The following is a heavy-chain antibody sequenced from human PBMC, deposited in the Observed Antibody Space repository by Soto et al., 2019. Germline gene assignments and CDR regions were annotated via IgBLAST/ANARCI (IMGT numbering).Heavy chain of an antibody. J-gene: IGHJ4*02. V-gene: IGHV3-23*01. D-gene: IGHD2-15*01. CDR2: ISGSGGST. CDR3: AKVRVAANYGTFDY. Sequence: PGESLKISCAASGFTVSSYAMSWVRQAPGKGLEWVSAISGSGGSTYYADSVKGRFTISRDNSKNTLYLQMNSLRAEDTAVYYCAKVRVAANYGTFDYWGQGTLVTVSS. CDR1: GFTVSSYA.